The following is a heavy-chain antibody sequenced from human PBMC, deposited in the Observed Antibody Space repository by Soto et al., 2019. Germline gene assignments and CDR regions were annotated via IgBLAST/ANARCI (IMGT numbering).Heavy chain of an antibody. J-gene: IGHJ6*02. CDR1: GFTFSSYG. CDR3: VRAAGYSGNDYVYYYGMDV. D-gene: IGHD5-12*01. CDR2: VWYDGGNK. V-gene: IGHV3-33*01. Sequence: QVQLVESGGGVVQPGRSLRLSCAASGFTFSSYGMHWVRQAPGKGLEWVALVWYDGGNKYYADSVKGRFTISRDNSKNTLYLQMNGLSDEDTAVYYCVRAAGYSGNDYVYYYGMDVWGQGTTVTVSS.